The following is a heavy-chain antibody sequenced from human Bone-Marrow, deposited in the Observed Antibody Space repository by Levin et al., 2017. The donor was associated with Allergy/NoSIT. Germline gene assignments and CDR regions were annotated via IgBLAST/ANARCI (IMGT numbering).Heavy chain of an antibody. D-gene: IGHD1-26*01. J-gene: IGHJ4*02. CDR1: GFSLRTGGMC. V-gene: IGHV2-70*11. CDR2: IDWDDDK. CDR3: ARIRRGNSGSYYYFDY. Sequence: SGPTLVKPTQTLTLTCTFSGFSLRTGGMCVAWIRPPPGKALEWLARIDWDDDKYYNTSLKTRLTLSKDTSKNQVVLTLTNMDPVDTATYYCARIRRGNSGSYYYFDYWGQGTLVTVSS.